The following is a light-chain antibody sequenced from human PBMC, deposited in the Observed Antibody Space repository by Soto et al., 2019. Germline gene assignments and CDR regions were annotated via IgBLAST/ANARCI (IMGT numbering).Light chain of an antibody. CDR2: GAS. CDR1: QSVSSSY. CDR3: QQYGSSPLT. Sequence: EIVLTQSPGTLSLSPGERATLSCRASQSVSSSYLAWYQQNPGQAPRLLIFGASNRANGIPDRFSGSWSGTDCNLTISRLEPEDVAVFYCQQYGSSPLTFGGGTKVDIK. V-gene: IGKV3-20*01. J-gene: IGKJ4*01.